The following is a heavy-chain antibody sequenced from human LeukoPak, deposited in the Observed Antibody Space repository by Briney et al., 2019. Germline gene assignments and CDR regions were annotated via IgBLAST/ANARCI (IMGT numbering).Heavy chain of an antibody. CDR3: ATVIPGDDAVAFDY. CDR1: GYTLTELS. D-gene: IGHD2-15*01. V-gene: IGHV1-24*01. J-gene: IGHJ4*02. Sequence: GASVKLSCKVSGYTLTELSMHWVRQAPGKGLEWMGGFDPEDGEKIYAQKFQGRVTMTEDTSTDTDYMELSSLRSEDTAVYYCATVIPGDDAVAFDYGGQGTLVTVSS. CDR2: FDPEDGEK.